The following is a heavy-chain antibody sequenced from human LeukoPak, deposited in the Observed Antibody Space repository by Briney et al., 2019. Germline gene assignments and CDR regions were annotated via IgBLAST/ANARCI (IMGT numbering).Heavy chain of an antibody. Sequence: SVKVSCKASGGTFSSYAISWVRQAPGQGLEWMGGIIPIFGTANYAQKFQGRVTITADESTSTAYMELSSLRSEDTAVYYCARAKRKYRIQPWLDYWGQGTLVTVSS. J-gene: IGHJ4*02. CDR2: IIPIFGTA. D-gene: IGHD5-18*01. CDR3: ARAKRKYRIQPWLDY. CDR1: GGTFSSYA. V-gene: IGHV1-69*13.